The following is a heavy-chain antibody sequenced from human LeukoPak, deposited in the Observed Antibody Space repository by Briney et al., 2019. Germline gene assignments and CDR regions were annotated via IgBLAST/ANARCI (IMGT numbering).Heavy chain of an antibody. J-gene: IGHJ2*01. D-gene: IGHD2-21*02. CDR1: GGSFSGYY. CDR2: INHSGST. CDR3: ARLLAYCGGDCYPSSNFDL. V-gene: IGHV4-34*01. Sequence: SEILSLTCAVYGGSFSGYYWSWIRQPPGKGLEWIGEINHSGSTNYNPSLKSRVTISVDTSKNQLSLKLSSVTAADTAVYYCARLLAYCGGDCYPSSNFDLWGRGTLVTVSS.